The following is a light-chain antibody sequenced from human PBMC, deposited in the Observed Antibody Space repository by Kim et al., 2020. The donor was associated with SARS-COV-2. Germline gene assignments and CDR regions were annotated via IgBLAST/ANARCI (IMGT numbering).Light chain of an antibody. Sequence: ALGQTAKITCEGNNIGSKNVPWYQQKPGHAPVLVIYRDSNRPSGIPERFSGSNSGNTATLTISRAQAGDEADYYCQVWDSSTRGVVFGGGTQLTVL. CDR1: NIGSKN. CDR2: RDS. CDR3: QVWDSSTRGVV. V-gene: IGLV3-9*01. J-gene: IGLJ2*01.